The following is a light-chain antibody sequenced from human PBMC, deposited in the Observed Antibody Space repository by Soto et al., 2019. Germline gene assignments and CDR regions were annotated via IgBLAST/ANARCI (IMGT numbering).Light chain of an antibody. CDR2: DVT. Sequence: QSALTQPASVSGSPGQSITISCTGTSSDVGGYDYVSWYQQHPGKAPKLMIYDVTNRPSGVSNRFSGSKSGNTASLTISGLQAEDDADYYCFSYASINTYVFGTGTKVTVL. CDR1: SSDVGGYDY. CDR3: FSYASINTYV. V-gene: IGLV2-14*01. J-gene: IGLJ1*01.